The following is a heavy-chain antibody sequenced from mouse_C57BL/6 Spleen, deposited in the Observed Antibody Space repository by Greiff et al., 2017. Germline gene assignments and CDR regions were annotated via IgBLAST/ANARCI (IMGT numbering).Heavy chain of an antibody. J-gene: IGHJ2*01. V-gene: IGHV5-17*01. CDR3: ARRYYGSSYFGY. CDR2: ISSGSSTI. Sequence: EVHLVESGGGLVKPGGSLKLSCAASGFTFSDYGMHWVRQAPEKGLEWVAYISSGSSTIYYADTVKGRFTISRDNAKNTLFLQMTSLRSEDTAMYYCARRYYGSSYFGYWGQGTTLTVSS. D-gene: IGHD1-1*01. CDR1: GFTFSDYG.